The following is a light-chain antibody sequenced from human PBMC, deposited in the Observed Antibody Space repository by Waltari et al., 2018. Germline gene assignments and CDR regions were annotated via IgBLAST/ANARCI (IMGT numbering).Light chain of an antibody. J-gene: IGLJ2*01. CDR2: ADS. V-gene: IGLV3-21*04. Sequence: SYLLTQPPSVSVAPGKTASITCGGNNIGSKSVHWYQQGSGQAPVLVIYADSVRPSXXXGXXXXSXSANTATLTISRIEAGDEADYYCQVWDAASGLVFGGGTKLTVL. CDR1: NIGSKS. CDR3: QVWDAASGLV.